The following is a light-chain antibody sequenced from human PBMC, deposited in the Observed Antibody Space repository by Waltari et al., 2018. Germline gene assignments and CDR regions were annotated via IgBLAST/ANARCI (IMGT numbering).Light chain of an antibody. CDR1: QSILYSSNNKNY. V-gene: IGKV4-1*01. CDR2: WAS. Sequence: DIVMTQSPDSLAGSLGERAPIKCKSTQSILYSSNNKNYLAWYQQKPGQPPKLLIYWASARKSGVPDRFSGSGSGTDFTLTISSLQAEDVAVYYCQQYYSIPPAFGQGTKLEIQ. J-gene: IGKJ2*01. CDR3: QQYYSIPPA.